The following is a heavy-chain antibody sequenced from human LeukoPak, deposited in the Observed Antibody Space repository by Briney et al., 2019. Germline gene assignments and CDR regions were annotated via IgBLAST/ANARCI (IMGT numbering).Heavy chain of an antibody. CDR3: ARGDYGSGSYYTTNWFDP. CDR2: INSDGSST. D-gene: IGHD3-10*01. V-gene: IGHV3-74*01. Sequence: GGSLRLSCAASGFTFSSYWMHWVRQAPGKGLVWVSRINSDGSSTSYADSVKGRFTISRDNAKNTLYLQMNSLRAEGTAVYYCARGDYGSGSYYTTNWFDPWGQGTLVTVSS. CDR1: GFTFSSYW. J-gene: IGHJ5*02.